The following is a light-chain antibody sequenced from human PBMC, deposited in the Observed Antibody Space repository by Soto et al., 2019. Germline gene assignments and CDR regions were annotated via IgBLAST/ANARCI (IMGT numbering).Light chain of an antibody. CDR3: QQYNSYPYT. Sequence: DIQMTQSPSTLSAPVGDRVTITCRARQSISSWLAWYQQKPGKAPKLLIYDASSLESGVPSRFSGSGSGTEFTLTISSLQPDDFATYYCQQYNSYPYTFGQGTKLEIK. CDR2: DAS. CDR1: QSISSW. V-gene: IGKV1-5*01. J-gene: IGKJ2*01.